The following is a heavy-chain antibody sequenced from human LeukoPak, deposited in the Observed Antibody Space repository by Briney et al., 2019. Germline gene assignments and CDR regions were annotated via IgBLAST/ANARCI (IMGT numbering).Heavy chain of an antibody. V-gene: IGHV3-23*01. CDR1: GFTFSSYA. CDR3: AKSEASGFDY. D-gene: IGHD1-26*01. CDR2: ISGSGGSI. Sequence: PGGSLRLSCAASGFTFSSYAMSWVLQAPGKGLEWVSAISGSGGSIYYADSVKGRSTISRDNSKNTLYLQMNSLRAEDTAVYYCAKSEASGFDYWGQGTLVTVSS. J-gene: IGHJ4*02.